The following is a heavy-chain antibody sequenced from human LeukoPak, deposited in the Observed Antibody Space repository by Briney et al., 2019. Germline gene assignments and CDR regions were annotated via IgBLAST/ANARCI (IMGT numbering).Heavy chain of an antibody. D-gene: IGHD6-13*01. J-gene: IGHJ4*02. CDR1: GYTFTGYD. CDR2: INAGNGNT. Sequence: GASVKVSCKASGYTFTGYDVHWVRQAPGQRLEWMGWINAGNGNTKYSQNFQGRVTITRDTSASTAYMELSRMRSEDTAVYYCARGGAAAAHHYFDYWGQGTLVTVSS. V-gene: IGHV1-3*01. CDR3: ARGGAAAAHHYFDY.